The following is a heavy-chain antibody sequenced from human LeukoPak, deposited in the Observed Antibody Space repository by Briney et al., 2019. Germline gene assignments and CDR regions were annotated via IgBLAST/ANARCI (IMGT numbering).Heavy chain of an antibody. CDR3: ARRSDSGSDDGEDYFDY. D-gene: IGHD1-26*01. CDR2: MYYDGSS. V-gene: IGHV4-39*01. J-gene: IGHJ4*02. Sequence: SETLSLTCTVSGGSINSGTFYWGWIRQPPGKGLEWIVSMYYDGSSYYNLSLKSRVTTSVDTSKNQFSLKLTSVTAADTAVYFCARRSDSGSDDGEDYFDYWGQGTLVTVSS. CDR1: GGSINSGTFY.